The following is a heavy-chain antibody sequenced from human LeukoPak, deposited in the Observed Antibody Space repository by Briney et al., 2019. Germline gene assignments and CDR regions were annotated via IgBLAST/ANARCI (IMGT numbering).Heavy chain of an antibody. CDR2: IYHSGST. V-gene: IGHV4-4*02. CDR1: GGSISSSNW. D-gene: IGHD3-22*01. J-gene: IGHJ4*02. CDR3: AARNWYYYDSSGYYAY. Sequence: YPSGTLSLTCAVSGGSISSSNWWSWVRQPPGKGLEWIGEIYHSGSTNYNPSLKSRVTISLDTSKNQFSLKLSSVTAADTAVYYCAARNWYYYDSSGYYAYWGQGTLVTVSS.